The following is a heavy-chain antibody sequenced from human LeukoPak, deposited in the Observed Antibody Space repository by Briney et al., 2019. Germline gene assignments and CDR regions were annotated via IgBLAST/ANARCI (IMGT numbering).Heavy chain of an antibody. CDR3: ARDGTYYDILTGQPPRDY. V-gene: IGHV4-38-2*02. Sequence: SETLSLTCTVSGYSISSGYYWGWIRQPPGKGLEWIGSIYHSGSTYYNPSLKSRVTISVDTSKNQFSLKLSSVTAADTAVYYCARDGTYYDILTGQPPRDYWGQGTLVTVSS. CDR1: GYSISSGYY. J-gene: IGHJ4*02. D-gene: IGHD3-9*01. CDR2: IYHSGST.